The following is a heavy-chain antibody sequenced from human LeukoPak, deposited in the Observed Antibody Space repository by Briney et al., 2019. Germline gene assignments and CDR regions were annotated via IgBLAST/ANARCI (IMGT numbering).Heavy chain of an antibody. V-gene: IGHV1-18*01. CDR1: GYTFSTYV. CDR3: ARDLSSGGWTLEFDY. D-gene: IGHD1-1*01. J-gene: IGHJ4*02. Sequence: ASVKVSCKTSGYTFSTYVVTWVRQAPGQGFQWMGWISGHTGNTKCAENFQGRISLTTDTSATTAYMELRSLTSDDTAVYYCARDLSSGGWTLEFDYWGQGSLVTVAS. CDR2: ISGHTGNT.